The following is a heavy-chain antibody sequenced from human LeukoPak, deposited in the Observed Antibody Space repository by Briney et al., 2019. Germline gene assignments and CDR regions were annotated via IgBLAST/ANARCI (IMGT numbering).Heavy chain of an antibody. D-gene: IGHD3-22*01. CDR3: ARDGRGFDAFDI. V-gene: IGHV3-21*01. Sequence: PGGSLRLSCAASGFTFSSYSMNWVRQAPGKGLEWVSSISSSSSYIYYADSVKGRFTISRDNAKNSLYLQMNSLRAEDTAVYYCARDGRGFDAFDIWGQGTMVTVSS. CDR2: ISSSSSYI. CDR1: GFTFSSYS. J-gene: IGHJ3*02.